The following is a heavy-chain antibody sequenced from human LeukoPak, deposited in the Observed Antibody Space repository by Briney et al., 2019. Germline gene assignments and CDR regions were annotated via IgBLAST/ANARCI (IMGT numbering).Heavy chain of an antibody. CDR3: ARAPTLTTVDSNWFDP. CDR1: GYTFTAYA. D-gene: IGHD4-11*01. CDR2: ISAYNGNT. J-gene: IGHJ5*02. V-gene: IGHV1-18*01. Sequence: ASVKVSCKASGYTFTAYAISWVRQAPGQGLEWMGWISAYNGNTNYAQKLHGRVTMTTDTSTSTAYMELRSLSSDDTAVYYCARAPTLTTVDSNWFDPCGQVTLVIGSS.